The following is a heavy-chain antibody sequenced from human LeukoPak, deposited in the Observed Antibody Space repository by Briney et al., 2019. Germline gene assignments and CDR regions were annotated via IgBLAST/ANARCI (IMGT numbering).Heavy chain of an antibody. D-gene: IGHD2-15*01. Sequence: PGRSLRLSCAGSGFTFRTYGMHWVRQAPGKGLEWVAVISYDGSNKYYADSVKGRFTISRDNSKNTLYLQMNSLRAEDTAVYYCAKPDTETDIVVVVAAPPPFDYWGQGTQVTVSS. CDR3: AKPDTETDIVVVVAAPPPFDY. CDR2: ISYDGSNK. CDR1: GFTFRTYG. J-gene: IGHJ4*02. V-gene: IGHV3-30*18.